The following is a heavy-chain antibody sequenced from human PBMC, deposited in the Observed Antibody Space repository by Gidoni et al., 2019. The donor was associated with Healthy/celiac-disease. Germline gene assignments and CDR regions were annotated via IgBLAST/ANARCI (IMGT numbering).Heavy chain of an antibody. CDR2: ISSSRSYI. CDR3: ARDFAGSSDY. V-gene: IGHV3-21*01. Sequence: EVQLVESGGGLVKPGGSLRLSCAASGFTFSSYSMNWVRQAPGKGLEWVSSISSSRSYIYDADSVKGRFTISRDNAKNSLYLQMNSLRAEDTAVYYCARDFAGSSDYWGQGTLVTVSS. J-gene: IGHJ4*02. CDR1: GFTFSSYS. D-gene: IGHD3-3*01.